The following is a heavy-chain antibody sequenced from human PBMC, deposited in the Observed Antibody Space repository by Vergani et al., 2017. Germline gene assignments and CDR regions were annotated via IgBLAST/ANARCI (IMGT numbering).Heavy chain of an antibody. CDR1: GFTFSPYA. CDR3: VREGSYCGSTTCRNPSYVYYYHVVV. Sequence: QVQLVESGGGVVQPGRSLRLSCTSSGFTFSPYAMHWVRQAPGKGLEWVAIIYSVGSKKYYADSVKGRFTISRDNSRNTLDLLMSSLRAEDTAIYYCVREGSYCGSTTCRNPSYVYYYHVVVLGEGATVTVSS. D-gene: IGHD2-21*01. V-gene: IGHV3-33*01. CDR2: IYSVGSKK. J-gene: IGHJ6*03.